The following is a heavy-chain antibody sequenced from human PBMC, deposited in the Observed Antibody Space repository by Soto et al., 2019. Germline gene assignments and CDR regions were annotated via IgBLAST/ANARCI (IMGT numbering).Heavy chain of an antibody. CDR1: GGSFSGYY. CDR3: ARGGPNIVATRYYFDY. J-gene: IGHJ4*02. D-gene: IGHD5-12*01. CDR2: INHSGST. V-gene: IGHV4-34*01. Sequence: ETLSLTCAVYGGSFSGYYWSWIRQPPGKGLEWIGEINHSGSTNYNPSLKSRVTISVDTSKNQFSLKLSSVTAADTAVYYCARGGPNIVATRYYFDYWGQGTLVTVSS.